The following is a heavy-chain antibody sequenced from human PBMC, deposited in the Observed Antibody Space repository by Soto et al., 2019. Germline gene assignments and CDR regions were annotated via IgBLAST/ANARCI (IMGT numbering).Heavy chain of an antibody. CDR2: INPSGGST. V-gene: IGHV1-46*01. CDR3: AGERPYGYYYYYMDV. D-gene: IGHD4-17*01. J-gene: IGHJ6*03. Sequence: ASVKVSCKASGYTFTSYYMHWVRQAPGQGLEWMGIINPSGGSTSYAQKFQDRVTMTRDTSTSTAYMELSSLRSEDTAVYYCAGERPYGYYYYYMDVWGKGTTVTVSS. CDR1: GYTFTSYY.